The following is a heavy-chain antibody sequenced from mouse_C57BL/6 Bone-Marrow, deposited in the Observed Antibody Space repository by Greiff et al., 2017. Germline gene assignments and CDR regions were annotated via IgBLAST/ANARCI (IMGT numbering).Heavy chain of an antibody. CDR1: GFTFSSYA. Sequence: EVQGVESGEGLVKPGGSLKLSCAASGFTFSSYAMSWVRQTPEKRLEWVAYISSGGDYIYYADTVKGRFTISRDNARNTLYLQMSSLKSEDTAMYYCIRGGITTEYYFDYWGQGTTLTVSS. CDR2: ISSGGDYI. D-gene: IGHD2-4*01. CDR3: IRGGITTEYYFDY. J-gene: IGHJ2*01. V-gene: IGHV5-9-1*02.